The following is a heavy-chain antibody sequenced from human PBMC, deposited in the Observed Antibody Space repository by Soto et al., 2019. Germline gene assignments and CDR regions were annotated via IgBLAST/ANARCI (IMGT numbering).Heavy chain of an antibody. V-gene: IGHV4-39*01. CDR1: GGSLSSYY. J-gene: IGHJ4*02. CDR3: ARVNGALGFDY. D-gene: IGHD3-10*01. CDR2: IYYSGST. Sequence: SXTLSLACAVYGGSLSSYYWGWIRQPPVKGLEWIVSIYYSGSTYYNPSLKSRVTISVDTSKNQFSLKLSSVTAADTAVYYCARVNGALGFDYWGQGTLVTVSS.